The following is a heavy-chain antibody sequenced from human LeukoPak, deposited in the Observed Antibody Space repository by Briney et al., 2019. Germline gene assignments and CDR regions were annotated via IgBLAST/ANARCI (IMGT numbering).Heavy chain of an antibody. CDR1: GFTVSSNY. J-gene: IGHJ4*02. CDR3: ARSQGTYYYDSSGFDY. D-gene: IGHD3-22*01. V-gene: IGHV3-53*05. Sequence: QAGGSLRLSCAASGFTVSSNYMSWVRQAPGKGLEWVSAIYSGGSTYYADSVKGRFTISRDNSKNTLYLQMNSLRAEDTAVYYCARSQGTYYYDSSGFDYWGQGTLVTVSS. CDR2: IYSGGST.